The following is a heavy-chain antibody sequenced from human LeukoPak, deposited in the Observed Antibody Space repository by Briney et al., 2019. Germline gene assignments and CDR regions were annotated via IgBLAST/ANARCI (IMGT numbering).Heavy chain of an antibody. D-gene: IGHD5-24*01. V-gene: IGHV4-59*08. J-gene: IGHJ5*02. CDR3: ARHGWLQLFRFDP. CDR1: GGSISSYY. Sequence: SETLSLTCTVSGGSISSYYWSWIRQPPGKGLEWIGYIYYSGSTNYNPSLKSRVTISVDTSKNQFSLKLSSVTAADTAVYYCARHGWLQLFRFDPWGQGTLVTVSS. CDR2: IYYSGST.